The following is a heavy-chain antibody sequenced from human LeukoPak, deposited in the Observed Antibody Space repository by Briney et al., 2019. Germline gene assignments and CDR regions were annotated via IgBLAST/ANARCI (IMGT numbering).Heavy chain of an antibody. CDR2: LYSSGST. D-gene: IGHD3-22*01. J-gene: IGHJ6*03. CDR1: GGSINSGNYH. CDR3: VRDFSGYTYYMDI. Sequence: SQTLSLTCTVSGGSINSGNYHWSWIRQPAGKGLEWIGRLYSSGSTKYNPSLKSRVTISGDTSDNQNSLELSSVTAADTAVYYCVRDFSGYTYYMDIWGKGTTVTVSS. V-gene: IGHV4-61*02.